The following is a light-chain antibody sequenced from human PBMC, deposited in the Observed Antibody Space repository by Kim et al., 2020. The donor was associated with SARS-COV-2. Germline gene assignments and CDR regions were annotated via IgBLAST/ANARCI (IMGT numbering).Light chain of an antibody. CDR1: QSISTN. CDR3: QQSNSTPLT. J-gene: IGKJ4*01. Sequence: ASVGDRVTITCRASQSISTNLNWYQQKSGKAPKLLIYAAASLQGGVPSRFSGSGSGTDFTLTISSLQPEDSATYYCQQSNSTPLTFGGGTKVDIK. V-gene: IGKV1-39*01. CDR2: AAA.